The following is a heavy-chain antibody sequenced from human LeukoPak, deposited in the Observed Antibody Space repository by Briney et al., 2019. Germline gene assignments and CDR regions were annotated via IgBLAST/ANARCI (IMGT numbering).Heavy chain of an antibody. V-gene: IGHV3-30*02. CDR2: IRYDGSNK. CDR3: AKSHSLEWLFIFDY. D-gene: IGHD3-3*01. Sequence: PGGSLRLSCAASGFTFCIYGMHWVHQAPGKGLEWVAFIRYDGSNKYYADSVKGRFTISRDNSKNTLYLQMNSLRAEDTAVYYCAKSHSLEWLFIFDYWGQGTLVTVSS. CDR1: GFTFCIYG. J-gene: IGHJ4*02.